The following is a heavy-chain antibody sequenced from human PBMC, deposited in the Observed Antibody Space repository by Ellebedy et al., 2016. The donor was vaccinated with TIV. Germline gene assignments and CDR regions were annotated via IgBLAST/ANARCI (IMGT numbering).Heavy chain of an antibody. CDR3: ARTVTDGYKLVYDPGIDY. Sequence: GESLKISCKGSGYRFTSNWIAWVRQMPGKGLEWMGIIYPGDSDTRYSPSFQGQVNISADKSISTAYLQWSSLKASDTAVYYCARTVTDGYKLVYDPGIDYWGQGTLVTVSS. CDR2: IYPGDSDT. D-gene: IGHD5-24*01. CDR1: GYRFTSNW. J-gene: IGHJ4*02. V-gene: IGHV5-51*01.